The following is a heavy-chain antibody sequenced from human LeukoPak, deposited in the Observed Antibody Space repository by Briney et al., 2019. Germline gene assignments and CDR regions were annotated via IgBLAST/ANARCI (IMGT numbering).Heavy chain of an antibody. Sequence: SETLSLTCTVSGGSISSGGYYWSWIRQPPGKGLEWIGEINHSGSTNYNPSLKSRVTISVDTSKNQFSLKLSSVTAADTAVYYCARGGKGRLRWGLGDYWGQGTLVTVSS. V-gene: IGHV4-39*07. J-gene: IGHJ4*02. CDR1: GGSISSGGYY. CDR2: INHSGST. D-gene: IGHD5-12*01. CDR3: ARGGKGRLRWGLGDY.